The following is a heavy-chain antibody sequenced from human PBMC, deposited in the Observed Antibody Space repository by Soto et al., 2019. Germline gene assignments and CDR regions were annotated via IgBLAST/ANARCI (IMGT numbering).Heavy chain of an antibody. Sequence: GGSLRLSCAASGFTFSSYAMSWVRQAPGKGLEWVSAISGSGGSTYYAGSVKGRFTISRDNSKNTLYLQMNSLRAEDTAVYYCAKDDLDYGDYDAFDIWGQGTMVTVSS. V-gene: IGHV3-23*01. D-gene: IGHD4-17*01. CDR3: AKDDLDYGDYDAFDI. CDR2: ISGSGGST. J-gene: IGHJ3*02. CDR1: GFTFSSYA.